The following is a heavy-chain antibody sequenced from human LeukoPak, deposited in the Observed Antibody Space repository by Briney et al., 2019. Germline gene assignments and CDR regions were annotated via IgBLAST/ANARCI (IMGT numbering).Heavy chain of an antibody. Sequence: GASVKVSCKASGYTYTIYGISWVRQAPGQGLEWMGGIIPIFGTANYAQKFQGRVTITADKSTSTAYMELSSLRSEDTAVYYCARGEGRLLTTSGWFDPWGQGTLVTVSS. J-gene: IGHJ5*02. CDR2: IIPIFGTA. CDR3: ARGEGRLLTTSGWFDP. D-gene: IGHD2-15*01. CDR1: GYTYTIYG. V-gene: IGHV1-69*06.